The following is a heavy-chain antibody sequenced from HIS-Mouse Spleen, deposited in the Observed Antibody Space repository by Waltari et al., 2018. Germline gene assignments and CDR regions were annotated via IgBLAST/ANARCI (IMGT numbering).Heavy chain of an antibody. CDR2: IYYSGST. D-gene: IGHD6-13*01. Sequence: QLQLQESGPGLVKPSETLSLTCTVSGGSLSSSSDYWGWTRQPPGKGLEWIGSIYYSGSTYYNPSLKSRVTISVDTSKNQFSLKLSSVTAADTAVYYCAREIPYSSSWYDWYFDLWGRGTLVTVSS. J-gene: IGHJ2*01. CDR1: GGSLSSSSDY. CDR3: AREIPYSSSWYDWYFDL. V-gene: IGHV4-39*07.